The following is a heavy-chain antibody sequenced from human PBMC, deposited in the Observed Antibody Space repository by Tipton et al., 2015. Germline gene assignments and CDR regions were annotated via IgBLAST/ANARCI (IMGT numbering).Heavy chain of an antibody. D-gene: IGHD3-16*02. CDR2: IKQHGTET. CDR3: AAVQYRDYLWETYRFDY. J-gene: IGHJ4*02. Sequence: SLRLSCAASGFSFSTYWMSWVRQAPGKGLEWVANIKQHGTETYYVDSVKGRFTISRDDSKNSVYLQMNSLRAEDTAMYYCAAVQYRDYLWETYRFDYWGQGTLVSVSS. CDR1: GFSFSTYW. V-gene: IGHV3-7*05.